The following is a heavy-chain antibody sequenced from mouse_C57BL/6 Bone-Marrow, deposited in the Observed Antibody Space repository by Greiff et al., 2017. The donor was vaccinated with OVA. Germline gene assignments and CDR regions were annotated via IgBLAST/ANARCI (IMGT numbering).Heavy chain of an antibody. D-gene: IGHD3-2*02. Sequence: QVQLQQPGAELVRPGTSVKLSCKASGYTFTSYWMHWVKQRPGQGLEWIGVIDPSDSYTNYNQKFKGKATLTVDTSSSTAYMQLSSLTSEDSAVYYCARNVDSSGYVDPWFAYWGQGTLVTVAA. J-gene: IGHJ3*01. CDR1: GYTFTSYW. V-gene: IGHV1-59*01. CDR2: IDPSDSYT. CDR3: ARNVDSSGYVDPWFAY.